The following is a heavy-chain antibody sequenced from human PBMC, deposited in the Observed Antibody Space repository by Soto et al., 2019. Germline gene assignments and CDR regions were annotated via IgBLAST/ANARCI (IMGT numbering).Heavy chain of an antibody. CDR1: GYTFTSYY. V-gene: IGHV1-46*01. Sequence: ASVKVSCKASGYTFTSYYMHWVRQAPGQGLEWMGIINPSGGSTSYAQKFQGRVTMTRDTSTSTVYMELSSLRSEDTAVYYCAREVRFLEWFRGMDVWGQRTTVTVSS. D-gene: IGHD3-3*01. CDR2: INPSGGST. CDR3: AREVRFLEWFRGMDV. J-gene: IGHJ6*02.